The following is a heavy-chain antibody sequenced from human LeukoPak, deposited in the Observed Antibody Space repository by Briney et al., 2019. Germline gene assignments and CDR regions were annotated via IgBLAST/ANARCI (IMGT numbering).Heavy chain of an antibody. V-gene: IGHV3-30*18. CDR1: GFTFSSYG. CDR3: AEGWMSTIINYFDY. CDR2: ISYDGSNK. Sequence: GGSLRLSCAASGFTFSSYGMHWVRQAPGKGLEWVAVISYDGSNKYYADSVKGRFTISRDNSKNILYLQMNSLRAEDTAVYYCAEGWMSTIINYFDYWGQGTLVTVSS. J-gene: IGHJ4*02. D-gene: IGHD5-12*01.